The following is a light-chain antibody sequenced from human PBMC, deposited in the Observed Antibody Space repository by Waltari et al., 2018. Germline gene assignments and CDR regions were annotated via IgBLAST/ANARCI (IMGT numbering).Light chain of an antibody. CDR2: GSS. V-gene: IGKV3-15*01. CDR3: QQYSNWPPLT. CDR1: QSVSSS. Sequence: EIVLTQSPATLSLSPGERATLSCRASQSVSSSLAWYQQKPGQAPRLLIYGSSSRATGIPDRFSGSGSGTDFTLTISSLEPEDFAVYYCQQYSNWPPLTFGGGTKVEIK. J-gene: IGKJ4*01.